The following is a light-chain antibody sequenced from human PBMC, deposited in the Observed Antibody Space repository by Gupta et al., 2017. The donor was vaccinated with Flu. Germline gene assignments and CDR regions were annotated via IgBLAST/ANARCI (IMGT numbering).Light chain of an antibody. CDR1: QDIRNN. Sequence: DIQMTQSPPSLSASVGDRVTITCQASQDIRNNLNWYQQKSGKAPNLLIYDASNLATGVPSRFTGSGSGTTFTFTISSLQPEDIATYYCQQYDNVFPGLTFGGGTKVEI. CDR2: DAS. V-gene: IGKV1-33*01. CDR3: QQYDNVFPGLT. J-gene: IGKJ4*01.